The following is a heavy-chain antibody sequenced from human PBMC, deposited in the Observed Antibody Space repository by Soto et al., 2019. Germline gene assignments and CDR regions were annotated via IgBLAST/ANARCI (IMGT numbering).Heavy chain of an antibody. Sequence: PSETLSLTCAVYGGSFSGYYWSWIRQTPGKGLEWIGEINHSGSTNYNPSLKSRVTISVDTSKNQFSLKLSSVTAADTAVHYCDISPAMVRGVISYYFDYWGQGTLVTVSS. CDR2: INHSGST. D-gene: IGHD3-10*01. V-gene: IGHV4-34*01. J-gene: IGHJ4*02. CDR1: GGSFSGYY. CDR3: DISPAMVRGVISYYFDY.